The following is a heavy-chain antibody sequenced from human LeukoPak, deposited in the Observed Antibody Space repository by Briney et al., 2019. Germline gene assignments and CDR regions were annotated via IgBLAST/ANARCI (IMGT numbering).Heavy chain of an antibody. CDR3: ARDWCGGSMIYYGMDV. V-gene: IGHV3-48*03. J-gene: IGHJ6*04. D-gene: IGHD2-15*01. CDR1: GFTFSSYE. Sequence: GSLRLSCAASGFTFSSYEMNWVRQAPGKGLEWVSYISSSGSTIYYADSVKGRFTISRDNAKNSLYLQMNSLRAEDTAVYYCARDWCGGSMIYYGMDVWGKGTTVTVPS. CDR2: ISSSGSTI.